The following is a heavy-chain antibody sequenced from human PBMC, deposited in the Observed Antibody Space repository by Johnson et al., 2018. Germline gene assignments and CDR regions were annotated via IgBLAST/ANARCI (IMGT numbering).Heavy chain of an antibody. J-gene: IGHJ3*02. CDR2: IYSGGRT. CDR1: GFTFNTYW. Sequence: VQLVESGGGLVQPGGSLRLSCAASGFTFNTYWMSWVRQAPGKGLEWVSVIYSGGRTFYADSVKGRFTISRDNSKNTLYIQMNSLRAEDTAVYYCAREQMSYYDSSGDAFDIWGQGTMVTVSS. D-gene: IGHD3-22*01. V-gene: IGHV3-66*02. CDR3: AREQMSYYDSSGDAFDI.